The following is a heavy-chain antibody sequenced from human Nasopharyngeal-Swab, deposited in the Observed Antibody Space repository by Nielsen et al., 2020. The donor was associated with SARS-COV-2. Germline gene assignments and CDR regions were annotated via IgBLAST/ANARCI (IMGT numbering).Heavy chain of an antibody. V-gene: IGHV3-30-3*01. CDR1: GFTFSSYA. D-gene: IGHD1-26*01. CDR3: ARGGGSYREPFDY. Sequence: GESLKISCAASGFTFSSYAMHWVRQAPGKGLEWVAVISYDGSNKYYADPVKGRFTISSDNSKNTLYLQMNSLRPEDTSVYYCARGGGSYREPFDYWGQGTLVTVSS. CDR2: ISYDGSNK. J-gene: IGHJ4*02.